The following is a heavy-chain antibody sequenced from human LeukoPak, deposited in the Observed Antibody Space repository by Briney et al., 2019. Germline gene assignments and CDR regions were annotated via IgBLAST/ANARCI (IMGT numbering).Heavy chain of an antibody. J-gene: IGHJ6*03. CDR3: ARHEEDATIWGYYYYMDV. D-gene: IGHD7-27*01. Sequence: SETLSLTCKISGASVASTGCYWGWIRQPPGKGLEWIGSAYYTGEIYSTPSLKSRLTISVDTSKNQFALTLTSVTAADTAVYYCARHEEDATIWGYYYYMDVWGKGTTVTVSS. CDR2: AYYTGEI. CDR1: GASVASTGCY. V-gene: IGHV4-39*01.